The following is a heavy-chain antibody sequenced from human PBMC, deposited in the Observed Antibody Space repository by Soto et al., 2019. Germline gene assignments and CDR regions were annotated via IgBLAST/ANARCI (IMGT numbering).Heavy chain of an antibody. D-gene: IGHD6-25*01. Sequence: SVKVSCKASGGTFSSYAISWVRQAPGQGLEWMGGIIPIFGTANYAQKFQGRVTITADESTSTAYMELSSLRSEDTAVYYCARNSGGQFNWFDPWGQGTLVTVSS. V-gene: IGHV1-69*13. CDR3: ARNSGGQFNWFDP. CDR2: IIPIFGTA. J-gene: IGHJ5*02. CDR1: GGTFSSYA.